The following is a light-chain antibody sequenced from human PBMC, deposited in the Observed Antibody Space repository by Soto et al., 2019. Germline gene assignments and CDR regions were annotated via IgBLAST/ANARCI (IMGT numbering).Light chain of an antibody. V-gene: IGKV3-11*01. Sequence: DIVLTQSPATLSLSPGERATLSCRASQSVSSYLAWYQQKPGQAPRLLIYGASNRATGIPARFSGSGSGTDFTLTISSLEPEDFAVYYCQQRSNWPWTFGQGTKVEIK. J-gene: IGKJ1*01. CDR2: GAS. CDR1: QSVSSY. CDR3: QQRSNWPWT.